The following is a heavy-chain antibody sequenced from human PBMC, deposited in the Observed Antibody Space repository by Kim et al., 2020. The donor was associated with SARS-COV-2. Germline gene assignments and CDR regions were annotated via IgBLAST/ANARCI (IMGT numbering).Heavy chain of an antibody. V-gene: IGHV3-9*01. J-gene: IGHJ3*02. D-gene: IGHD6-6*01. CDR3: AKSSSSSSSFPDAFDI. Sequence: GKGRLTISRDDAKNSLDLKMNSLRAEDTALYYCAKSSSSSSSFPDAFDIWGQGTMVTVSS.